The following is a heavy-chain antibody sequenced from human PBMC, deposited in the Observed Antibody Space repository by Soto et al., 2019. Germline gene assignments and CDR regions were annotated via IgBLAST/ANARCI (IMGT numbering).Heavy chain of an antibody. V-gene: IGHV1-18*01. Sequence: ASVKVSCKASGYTFNTHVISWVRQAPGQGLEWMGWISANNGNTNYAQKLQGRVTMTTDTSTSTAYMELRSLRSDDTAVYYCARGSSTQTYYYGMDVWGQGTTVTVSS. CDR1: GYTFNTHV. J-gene: IGHJ6*02. D-gene: IGHD2-2*01. CDR2: ISANNGNT. CDR3: ARGSSTQTYYYGMDV.